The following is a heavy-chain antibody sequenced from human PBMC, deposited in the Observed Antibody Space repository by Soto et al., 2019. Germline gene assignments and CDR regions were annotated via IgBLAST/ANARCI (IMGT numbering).Heavy chain of an antibody. Sequence: GGSLRLSCVASGFTFSSYGIHWVRQPPGKGLEWVGVISSDGGTKYYADSVKGRFTISRDNSRNTLYLQMDSLRPEDTAVYYCAKEIAVAGDLDYWGHGTLVTVSS. CDR1: GFTFSSYG. CDR3: AKEIAVAGDLDY. J-gene: IGHJ4*01. V-gene: IGHV3-30*18. CDR2: ISSDGGTK. D-gene: IGHD6-19*01.